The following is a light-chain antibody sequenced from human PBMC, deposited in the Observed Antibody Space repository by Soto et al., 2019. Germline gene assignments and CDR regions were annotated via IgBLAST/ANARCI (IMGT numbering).Light chain of an antibody. V-gene: IGKV1-6*01. J-gene: IGKJ1*01. CDR1: QDIRND. CDR2: GAS. CDR3: LQDYTFPWT. Sequence: AIQMTQSPSSLSASAGDRVTITCRASQDIRNDLGWYQQKPGKAPKVLIYGASNLQSGVPLRFSGSGSGTEFTLTISSLQPEDFATYYCLQDYTFPWTFGQGTKVEIK.